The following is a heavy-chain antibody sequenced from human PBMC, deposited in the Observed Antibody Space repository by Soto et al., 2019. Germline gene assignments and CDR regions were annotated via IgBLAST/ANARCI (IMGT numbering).Heavy chain of an antibody. Sequence: GESLKISCKGSGYSFTSYWISWVRQMPGKGLERMGRIDPSDSYTNYSPSFQGHVTISADKSISTAYLQWSSLKASDTAMYYCTRHSKTEQHLYCSSTSCAKSLDYWRQGTLVTVS. V-gene: IGHV5-10-1*01. J-gene: IGHJ4*02. CDR2: IDPSDSYT. CDR3: TRHSKTEQHLYCSSTSCAKSLDY. CDR1: GYSFTSYW. D-gene: IGHD2-2*01.